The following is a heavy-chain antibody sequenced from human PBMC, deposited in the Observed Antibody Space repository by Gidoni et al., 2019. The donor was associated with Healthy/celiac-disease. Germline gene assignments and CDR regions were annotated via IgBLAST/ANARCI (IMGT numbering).Heavy chain of an antibody. D-gene: IGHD3-9*01. Sequence: EVQLVESGGGLVQPGGSLRLSCAASGFPFSSYSMNWVRQAPGKGLEWVSYISSSSSTIYYADSVKGRFTISRDNAKNSLYLQMNSLRAEDTAVYYCARGFSWGYDILTGYYADFDYWGQGTLVTVSS. V-gene: IGHV3-48*01. J-gene: IGHJ4*02. CDR2: ISSSSSTI. CDR1: GFPFSSYS. CDR3: ARGFSWGYDILTGYYADFDY.